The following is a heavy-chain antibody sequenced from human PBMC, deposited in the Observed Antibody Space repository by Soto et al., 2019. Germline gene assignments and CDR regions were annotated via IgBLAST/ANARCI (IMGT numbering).Heavy chain of an antibody. Sequence: GGSLRLSCAASGFTFSSYGMHWVRQAPGKGLEWVAVISYDGSNKYYADSVKGRFTISRDNSKNTLYLQMNSLRAEGTAVYYCATPPHSSGWYYFDYWGQGTLVTVSS. V-gene: IGHV3-30*03. CDR1: GFTFSSYG. D-gene: IGHD6-19*01. J-gene: IGHJ4*02. CDR3: ATPPHSSGWYYFDY. CDR2: ISYDGSNK.